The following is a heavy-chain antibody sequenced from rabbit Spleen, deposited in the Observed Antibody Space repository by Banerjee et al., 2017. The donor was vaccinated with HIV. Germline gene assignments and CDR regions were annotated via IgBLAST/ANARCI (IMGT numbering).Heavy chain of an antibody. V-gene: IGHV1S40*01. CDR1: GFSFNSGYD. CDR2: IGAGSSGST. CDR3: ARDTGTSFSTYGMDL. Sequence: QSLEESGGGLVKPGASLTLTCKGSGFSFNSGYDMCWVRQAPGKGLEWIACIGAGSSGSTYSATWAKGRFTISKTSSTTVTLQMTSLTAADTATYFCARDTGTSFSTYGMDLRGPGTLVT. J-gene: IGHJ6*01. D-gene: IGHD8-1*01.